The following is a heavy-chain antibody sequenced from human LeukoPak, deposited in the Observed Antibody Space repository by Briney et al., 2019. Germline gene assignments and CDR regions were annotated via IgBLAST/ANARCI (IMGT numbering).Heavy chain of an antibody. J-gene: IGHJ6*04. CDR1: GGSISSGDYY. CDR2: IYYSGST. D-gene: IGHD3-16*02. Sequence: SETLSLTCTVPGGSISSGDYYWSWIRQPPGKGLEWIGYIYYSGSTYYNPSLKSRVTISVDTSKNQFSLKLSSVTAADTAVYYCARVVDNYVWGSYRYRRGYYYGMDVWGKGTTVTVSS. CDR3: ARVVDNYVWGSYRYRRGYYYGMDV. V-gene: IGHV4-30-4*01.